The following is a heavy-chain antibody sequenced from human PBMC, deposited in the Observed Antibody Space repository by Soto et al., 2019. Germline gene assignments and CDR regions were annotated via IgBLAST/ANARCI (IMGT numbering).Heavy chain of an antibody. CDR2: ISYDGSNK. Sequence: PGGSLRLSCAASGFTFSSYGMHWVRQAPGKGLEWVAVISYDGSNKYYADSVKGRFTISRDNSKNTLYLQMNSLRAEDTAVYYCANGGDYEPWYFDYWGQGTLVTVSS. V-gene: IGHV3-30*18. D-gene: IGHD4-17*01. CDR1: GFTFSSYG. CDR3: ANGGDYEPWYFDY. J-gene: IGHJ4*02.